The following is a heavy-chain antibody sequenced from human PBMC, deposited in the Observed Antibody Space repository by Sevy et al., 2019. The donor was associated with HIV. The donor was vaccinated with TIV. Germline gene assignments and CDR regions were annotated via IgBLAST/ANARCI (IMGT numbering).Heavy chain of an antibody. Sequence: GGYLRLSCEASGFTFSAYGMHWVRQAPGKGLEWVANIWYDGSKKYYADSVKGRFTISRDNSKNTLYLQMNSLRAEDTAPYYCAREGVPAAIGFDYWGQGSLVTVSS. V-gene: IGHV3-33*01. CDR3: AREGVPAAIGFDY. CDR1: GFTFSAYG. CDR2: IWYDGSKK. J-gene: IGHJ4*02. D-gene: IGHD2-2*01.